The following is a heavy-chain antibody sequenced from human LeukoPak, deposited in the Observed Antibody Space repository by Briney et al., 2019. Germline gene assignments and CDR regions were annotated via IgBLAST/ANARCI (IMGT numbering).Heavy chain of an antibody. Sequence: GGSLRLSCAASGFTFSSYWMSWVRQAPGKGLEWVANIEQDGSEKYYVDSVKGRFTISRDNAKNSLYLQMNSLRAEDTAVYYCARVITIFGVVIGFDYWGQGTLVTVSS. CDR3: ARVITIFGVVIGFDY. V-gene: IGHV3-7*01. J-gene: IGHJ4*02. CDR2: IEQDGSEK. D-gene: IGHD3-3*01. CDR1: GFTFSSYW.